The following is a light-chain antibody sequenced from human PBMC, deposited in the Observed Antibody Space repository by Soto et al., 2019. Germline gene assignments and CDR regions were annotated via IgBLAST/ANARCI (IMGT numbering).Light chain of an antibody. CDR1: SSDVGGYIY. Sequence: QSALTQPASVSGSPGQSITISCTGTSSDVGGYIYVSWYQQHPGKAPKLMIYDVTSRPSGVSYRFSGPKSGNTASLTISGLQAEDEADYYCSSYTSSSTLVFGGGTKVTVL. J-gene: IGLJ2*01. CDR3: SSYTSSSTLV. V-gene: IGLV2-14*01. CDR2: DVT.